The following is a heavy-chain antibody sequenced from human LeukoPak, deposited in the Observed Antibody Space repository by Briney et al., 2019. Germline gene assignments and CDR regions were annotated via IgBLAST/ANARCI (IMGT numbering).Heavy chain of an antibody. D-gene: IGHD2-2*01. CDR1: GYSISSGYY. J-gene: IGHJ4*02. Sequence: SETLSLTCAVSGYSISSGYYWGWIRQPPGKGLEGIGSIYHSGSTYYNPSLKSRVTISVDTSKNQFSLKLSSVTAADTAVYYCARHARHAPFDYWGQGTLVTVSS. V-gene: IGHV4-38-2*01. CDR2: IYHSGST. CDR3: ARHARHAPFDY.